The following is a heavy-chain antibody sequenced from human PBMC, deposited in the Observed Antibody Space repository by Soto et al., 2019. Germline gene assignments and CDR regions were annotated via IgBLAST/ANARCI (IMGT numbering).Heavy chain of an antibody. V-gene: IGHV3-30*18. Sequence: SGGSLRLSCAASGFTFSSYGMHWVRQDPGKGLEWVAVISYDGSNKYYADSVKGRFTISRDNSKNTLYLQMNSLRAEDTAVYYCAKDALGYYYDSSGYYPLAPTFDYWGQGTLVTVSS. CDR2: ISYDGSNK. J-gene: IGHJ4*02. CDR3: AKDALGYYYDSSGYYPLAPTFDY. D-gene: IGHD3-22*01. CDR1: GFTFSSYG.